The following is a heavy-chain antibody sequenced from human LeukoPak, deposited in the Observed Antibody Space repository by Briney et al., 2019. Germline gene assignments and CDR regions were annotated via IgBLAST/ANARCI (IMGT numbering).Heavy chain of an antibody. CDR2: IIPIFGTA. Sequence: SVKVSCKASGGTFSSYAISWVRQAPGQGLEWMGGIIPIFGTANYARKFQGRVTITADKSTSTAYMELSSLRAEDTAVYYCARAGGHYNWNFGDAIDIWGQGTMVTVSS. CDR3: ARAGGHYNWNFGDAIDI. D-gene: IGHD1-20*01. CDR1: GGTFSSYA. V-gene: IGHV1-69*06. J-gene: IGHJ3*02.